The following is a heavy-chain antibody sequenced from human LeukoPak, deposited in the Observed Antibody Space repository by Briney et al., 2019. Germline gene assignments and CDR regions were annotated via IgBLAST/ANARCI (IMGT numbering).Heavy chain of an antibody. V-gene: IGHV4-59*08. J-gene: IGHJ4*02. D-gene: IGHD5-18*01. CDR2: VHYGGST. Sequence: SETLSLTCTVSGGSISGYYWDWIRQPPGKGLEWIGYVHYGGSTNYNPSLKSRITISVDTSKNQFSLKVNSVTAADTAVYYCARSTDSLAQLWFGFDYWGQGTLATVSS. CDR1: GGSISGYY. CDR3: ARSTDSLAQLWFGFDY.